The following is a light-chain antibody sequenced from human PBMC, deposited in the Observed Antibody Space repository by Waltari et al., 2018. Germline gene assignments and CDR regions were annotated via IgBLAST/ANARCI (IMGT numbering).Light chain of an antibody. CDR3: QRYDNLPFT. V-gene: IGKV1-33*01. CDR2: DAS. Sequence: DSQMTQSPSSLSASVRDRVIITCQASQEIGNYLNWYQQKPGTAPKLLNYDASNLETGVPSRFSGSGSGTDVTFTISSLQPGDIATYYCQRYDNLPFTFGPGTKVDIK. J-gene: IGKJ3*01. CDR1: QEIGNY.